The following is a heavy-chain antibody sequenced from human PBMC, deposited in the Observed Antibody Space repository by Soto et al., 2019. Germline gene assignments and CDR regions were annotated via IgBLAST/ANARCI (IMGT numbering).Heavy chain of an antibody. Sequence: ASVKVSCKASGYTFTSYDINWVRQATGQGLEWMGWMNPNSGNTGYAQKFQGRVTMTRNTSISTAYMELSSLRSEDTAVYYCALYYSSSWLYDAFDIWGQGTMVTVSS. J-gene: IGHJ3*02. CDR2: MNPNSGNT. V-gene: IGHV1-8*01. CDR3: ALYYSSSWLYDAFDI. CDR1: GYTFTSYD. D-gene: IGHD6-13*01.